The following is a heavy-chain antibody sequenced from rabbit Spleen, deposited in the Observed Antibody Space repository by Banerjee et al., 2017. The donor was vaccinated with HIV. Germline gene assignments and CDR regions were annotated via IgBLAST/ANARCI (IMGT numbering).Heavy chain of an antibody. CDR3: ARDTGSSFSSYGMDL. V-gene: IGHV1S45*01. Sequence: QEQLVESGGGLVKPEGSLKLSCTASGFSFSSSDYICWVRQAPGKGLEWLSCIAGSSSAFTYSATWTKGRFIISKTSSTTVTLQMTSLTAADTATYFCARDTGSSFSSYGMDLWGQGTLVTVS. D-gene: IGHD8-1*01. CDR1: GFSFSSSDY. J-gene: IGHJ6*01. CDR2: IAGSSSAFT.